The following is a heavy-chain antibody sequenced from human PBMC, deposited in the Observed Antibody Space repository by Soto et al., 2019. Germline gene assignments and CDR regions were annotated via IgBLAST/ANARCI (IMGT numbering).Heavy chain of an antibody. CDR1: GGTFSSYT. CDR3: ARDHEYSSSVTFDY. CDR2: IIPILGIA. V-gene: IGHV1-69*04. J-gene: IGHJ4*02. Sequence: SVKVSCKAAGGTFSSYTISWVRQAPGQGLEWMGRIIPILGIANYAQKFQGRVTITADKSTSTAYMELSSLRSEDTAVYYCARDHEYSSSVTFDYCGQGTLVTVSS. D-gene: IGHD6-6*01.